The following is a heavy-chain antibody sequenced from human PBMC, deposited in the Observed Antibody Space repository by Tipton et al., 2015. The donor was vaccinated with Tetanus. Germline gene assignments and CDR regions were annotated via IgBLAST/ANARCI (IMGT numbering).Heavy chain of an antibody. D-gene: IGHD1-26*01. J-gene: IGHJ4*02. CDR2: IYYSGST. CDR3: ARAPRYSGSYDFDY. V-gene: IGHV4-31*03. Sequence: TLSLTCTVPGGSISSGGYYWSWIRQHPGKGLEWIGYIYYSGSTYYNPSLKSRVTISVDTSKNQFSLKLSSVTAADTAVYYCARAPRYSGSYDFDYWGQGTLVTVSS. CDR1: GGSISSGGYY.